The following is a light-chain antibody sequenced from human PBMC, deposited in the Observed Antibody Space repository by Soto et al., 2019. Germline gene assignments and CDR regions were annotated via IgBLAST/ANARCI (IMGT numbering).Light chain of an antibody. CDR3: QQFGASLTWT. Sequence: EIVLTQSPGTLSLSPGDRATLSCRASQIVRSSYLAWYQQKPGQAPRLLIYDTSTRAPGISARFSGSGSGTDFTLTISRLEPEDFAVYYCQQFGASLTWTFGQGTKVDIK. V-gene: IGKV3-20*01. CDR1: QIVRSSY. CDR2: DTS. J-gene: IGKJ1*01.